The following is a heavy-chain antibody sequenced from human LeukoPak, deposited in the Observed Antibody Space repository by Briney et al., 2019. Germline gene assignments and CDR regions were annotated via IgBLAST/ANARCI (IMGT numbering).Heavy chain of an antibody. CDR3: AKHKVRTILGVVMWFDP. CDR2: IRYDGSNK. D-gene: IGHD3-3*01. CDR1: GFTFSSYG. V-gene: IGHV3-30*02. J-gene: IGHJ5*02. Sequence: GGSVRLSCAASGFTFSSYGMHWVRHAPGKGLEWVALIRYDGSNKYYADSVKGRFTISRDNSKNTLYLQMNSLRADVTAEYYSAKHKVRTILGVVMWFDPWGKGTLVTVSS.